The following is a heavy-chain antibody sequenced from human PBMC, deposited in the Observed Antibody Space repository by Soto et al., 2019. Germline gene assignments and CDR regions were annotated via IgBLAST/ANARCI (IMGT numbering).Heavy chain of an antibody. CDR3: AVHLGQNHYTMDV. CDR1: VFTFSSFV. J-gene: IGHJ6*02. V-gene: IGHV3-23*01. CDR2: ITGSGKTA. Sequence: GGSLRLACAPPVFTFSSFVMPCVRQVPGEGLEWVSSITGSGKTAYYADSVKGRVTISSDNSKNTLYLQISSLGVDDTAVYNCAVHLGQNHYTMDVWGQGTTVTVSS.